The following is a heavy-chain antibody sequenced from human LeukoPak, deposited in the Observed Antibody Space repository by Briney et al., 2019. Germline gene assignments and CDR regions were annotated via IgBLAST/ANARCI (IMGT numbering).Heavy chain of an antibody. V-gene: IGHV1-24*01. CDR2: FDPEDGET. D-gene: IGHD6-19*01. CDR1: GYTLTELS. Sequence: ASVKVSCKVSGYTLTELSMHWVRQAPGKGPEWMGGFDPEDGETIYAQKFQGRVTMTEDTSTDTAYMELSSLRSEDTAVYYCATSSSIAVAPRYFDYWGQGTLVTVSS. CDR3: ATSSSIAVAPRYFDY. J-gene: IGHJ4*02.